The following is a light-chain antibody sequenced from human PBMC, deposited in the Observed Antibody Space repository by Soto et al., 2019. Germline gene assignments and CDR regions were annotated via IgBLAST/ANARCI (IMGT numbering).Light chain of an antibody. V-gene: IGKV3-11*01. CDR1: QSVSSY. J-gene: IGKJ1*01. CDR3: QQRRNWPPWT. Sequence: EIVLTQSPATLSLSPGERATLSCRASQSVSSYLAWYQQKPGQAPRLLIYDASNKATGIPARFSGSGSGTDFTLTISSLEHEDFAVYYCQQRRNWPPWTFGQGTKVEIK. CDR2: DAS.